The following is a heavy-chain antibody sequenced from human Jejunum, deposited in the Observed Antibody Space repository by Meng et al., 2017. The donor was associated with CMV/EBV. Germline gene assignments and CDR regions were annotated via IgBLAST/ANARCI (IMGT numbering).Heavy chain of an antibody. CDR1: FNFKNYW. V-gene: IGHV3-74*01. CDR2: ISDGSSA. J-gene: IGHJ4*02. CDR3: ARGGFGESVLAVGYFEY. D-gene: IGHD3-10*01. Sequence: FNFKNYWMHWVRQAPGKGLVWVSRISDGSSATYADSVKGRFTISRDNAKSSMVLQMDSLRADDTAVYYCARGGFGESVLAVGYFEYWGQGALVTVSS.